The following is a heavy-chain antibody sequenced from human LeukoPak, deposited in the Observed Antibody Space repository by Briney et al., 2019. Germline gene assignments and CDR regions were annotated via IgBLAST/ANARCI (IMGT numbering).Heavy chain of an antibody. Sequence: GGSLRLSCAASRFTSSSYRMSWVRQAPGRGLESVANIKQDGSEKYYVDSVKGRFTISRDNAKNSLYLQMNSLRAEDTAVYYCARGLYYRNYWGQGTLVTVSS. D-gene: IGHD3-10*01. V-gene: IGHV3-7*01. CDR3: ARGLYYRNY. CDR1: RFTSSSYR. CDR2: IKQDGSEK. J-gene: IGHJ4*02.